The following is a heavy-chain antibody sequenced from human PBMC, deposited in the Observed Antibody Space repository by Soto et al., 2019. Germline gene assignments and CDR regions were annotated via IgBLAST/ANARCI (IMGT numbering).Heavy chain of an antibody. D-gene: IGHD1-7*01. CDR1: GYTFTGYY. CDR3: GRGRSGELVVFY. Sequence: QVQLVQSGAEVKESGASVKVSCKASGYTFTGYYIHWVRQAPGQGLEWVGEISPKSGDTRYAQKFQGRVTMTKDTSITTVYKELSNLSPDDTAVYYCGRGRSGELVVFYWGQGTLVTVHS. CDR2: ISPKSGDT. J-gene: IGHJ4*02. V-gene: IGHV1-2*02.